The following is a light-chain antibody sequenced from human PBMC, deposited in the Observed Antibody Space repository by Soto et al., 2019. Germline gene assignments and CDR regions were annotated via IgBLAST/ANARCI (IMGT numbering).Light chain of an antibody. Sequence: QAVLTQSPSVSGAPGQRVTISCTGSSSNIGAGYDVHWYQQLPGTAPKLLIYGNSNRPSGVPDRFSGSKSGTSASLAITGLQAEDEADYYCQSYDSSLSGWVFGGWTKLTVL. J-gene: IGLJ3*02. V-gene: IGLV1-40*01. CDR3: QSYDSSLSGWV. CDR1: SSNIGAGYD. CDR2: GNS.